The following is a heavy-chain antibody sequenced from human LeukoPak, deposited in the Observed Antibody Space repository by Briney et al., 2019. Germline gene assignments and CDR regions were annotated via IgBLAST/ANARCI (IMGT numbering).Heavy chain of an antibody. CDR3: ARGLSPYLRFGETWFDP. J-gene: IGHJ5*02. D-gene: IGHD3-10*01. V-gene: IGHV4-4*07. Sequence: SETLSLTCTVSGGSISSYYWSWIRQPAGKGLEWIGRIYTSGSTNYNPSLKSRVTISVDTSKNQFSLKLSSVTAADTAVYYCARGLSPYLRFGETWFDPWGQGTLVTVSS. CDR2: IYTSGST. CDR1: GGSISSYY.